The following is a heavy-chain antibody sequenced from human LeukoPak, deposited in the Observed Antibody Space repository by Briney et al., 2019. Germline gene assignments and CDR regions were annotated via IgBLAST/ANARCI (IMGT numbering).Heavy chain of an antibody. Sequence: SETLSLTCTVSGGSISSSSYYWGWIRQPPGKGLEWIGSIYYSGSTYYNPSLKSRVTISVDTSKNQFSLKVSSVTAADTAVYYCARHKHYDYVWGSYRSWFDPWGQGTLVTVSS. V-gene: IGHV4-39*01. CDR3: ARHKHYDYVWGSYRSWFDP. J-gene: IGHJ5*02. D-gene: IGHD3-16*02. CDR2: IYYSGST. CDR1: GGSISSSSYY.